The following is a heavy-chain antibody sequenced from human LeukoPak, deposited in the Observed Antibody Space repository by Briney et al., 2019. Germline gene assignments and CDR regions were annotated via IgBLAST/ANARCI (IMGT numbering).Heavy chain of an antibody. CDR2: INTDGSST. Sequence: GGSLRLSCAASGFTFSNYGMHWVRQAPGKGLVWVSRINTDGSSTSYADSVKGRFTISRDNAKNTLYLQMNSLRAEDTAVYYCATRIAVAAALSYWGRGTLVTVSS. V-gene: IGHV3-74*01. CDR3: ATRIAVAAALSY. D-gene: IGHD6-19*01. CDR1: GFTFSNYG. J-gene: IGHJ4*02.